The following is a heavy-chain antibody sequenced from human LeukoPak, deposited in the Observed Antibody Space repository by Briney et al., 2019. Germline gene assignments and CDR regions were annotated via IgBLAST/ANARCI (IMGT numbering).Heavy chain of an antibody. CDR3: ASFDSVAGRLDY. V-gene: IGHV3-48*04. J-gene: IGHJ4*02. CDR1: GFTFSSYS. CDR2: ISSSGSTI. D-gene: IGHD6-19*01. Sequence: GGSLRLSCAASGFTFSSYSMNWVRQAPGKGLEWVSYISSSGSTIYYADSVKGRFTISRDNAKNSLYLQMNSLRAEDTAVYYCASFDSVAGRLDYWGQGTLVTVSS.